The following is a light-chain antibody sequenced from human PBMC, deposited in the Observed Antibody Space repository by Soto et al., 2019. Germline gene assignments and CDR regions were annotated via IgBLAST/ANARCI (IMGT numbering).Light chain of an antibody. J-gene: IGLJ1*01. Sequence: QSALTQPASVSGSPGQSITISCTGTSSDVGGYNYVSWYQQHPGKAPKVIIFEVSNRPSGVSNRFSGSKSGNTASLTISGLLAEDEADYYCNSYTRSRSYVFGTGTKLPVL. V-gene: IGLV2-14*01. CDR3: NSYTRSRSYV. CDR1: SSDVGGYNY. CDR2: EVS.